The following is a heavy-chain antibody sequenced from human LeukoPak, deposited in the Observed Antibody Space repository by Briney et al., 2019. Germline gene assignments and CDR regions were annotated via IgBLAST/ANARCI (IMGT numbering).Heavy chain of an antibody. V-gene: IGHV1-69*13. J-gene: IGHJ6*03. CDR2: IIPIFGTA. CDR3: ASTQVAATHYYYYMDV. D-gene: IGHD2-15*01. Sequence: GASVKVSCKASGGTFSSYAISWVRQAPGQGLEWMGGIIPIFGTANYAQKFQGRVTITADESTSTAYMELSSLRSEDTAVYYCASTQVAATHYYYYMDVWGKGTTVTVSS. CDR1: GGTFSSYA.